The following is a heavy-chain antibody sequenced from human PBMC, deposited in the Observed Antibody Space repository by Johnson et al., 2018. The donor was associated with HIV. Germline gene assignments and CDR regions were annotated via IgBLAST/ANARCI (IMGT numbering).Heavy chain of an antibody. CDR3: ARGGYYDILTGYYALAAFDI. Sequence: QVQLVESGGGVVQPGRSLRLSCAASGFTFSSYAMHWVRQAPGKGLEWVAVISYDGSNKYYAESVKGRFTISRDDSKNSLYLQMNSLKTEDTAVYYCARGGYYDILTGYYALAAFDIWGQGTMVTVSS. CDR1: GFTFSSYA. V-gene: IGHV3-30-3*01. J-gene: IGHJ3*02. D-gene: IGHD3-9*01. CDR2: ISYDGSNK.